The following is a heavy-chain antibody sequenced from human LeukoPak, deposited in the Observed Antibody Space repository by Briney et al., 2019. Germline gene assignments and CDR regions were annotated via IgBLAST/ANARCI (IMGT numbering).Heavy chain of an antibody. CDR3: ARVGGTRYFDY. V-gene: IGHV4-59*01. Sequence: PSETLSLTCTVSGGSISSYYWSWIRQPPGKGLEWIGYIYYSGSTNYNPSLKSRVTMSVDTSKNQFSLKLSSVTAADTAVYYCARVGGTRYFDYWGQGTLVTVSS. J-gene: IGHJ4*02. CDR1: GGSISSYY. D-gene: IGHD1-26*01. CDR2: IYYSGST.